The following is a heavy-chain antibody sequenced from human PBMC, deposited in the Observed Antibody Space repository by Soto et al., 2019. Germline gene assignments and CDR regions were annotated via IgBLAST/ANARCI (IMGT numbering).Heavy chain of an antibody. CDR2: IDPRGGGT. CDR3: AIHCSINCFDWIDP. D-gene: IGHD2-2*01. V-gene: IGHV1-46*03. J-gene: IGHJ5*02. Sequence: QVPLVQSGAEVKKPGASVKISCRASGYTFTKYYLHWGRQAPGQGLEWMGVIDPRGGGTTYAEKFQGRVTMSMDTATSTVYLDLSSLTPQDTAIYFWAIHCSINCFDWIDPWGQGTLVIVSS. CDR1: GYTFTKYY.